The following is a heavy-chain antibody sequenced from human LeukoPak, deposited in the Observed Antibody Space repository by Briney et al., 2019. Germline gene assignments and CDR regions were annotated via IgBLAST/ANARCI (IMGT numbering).Heavy chain of an antibody. CDR3: ARGYSGYDFVVVVTNWFDP. CDR1: GYTFTSYG. J-gene: IGHJ5*02. D-gene: IGHD5-12*01. Sequence: GASVKVSCKASGYTFTSYGISWVRQAPGQGLEWMGWISAYNGNTNYAQKLQGRVTMTTDTSTSTAYMELRSLRSDDTAVYYCARGYSGYDFVVVVTNWFDPWGQGTLVTVSS. V-gene: IGHV1-18*01. CDR2: ISAYNGNT.